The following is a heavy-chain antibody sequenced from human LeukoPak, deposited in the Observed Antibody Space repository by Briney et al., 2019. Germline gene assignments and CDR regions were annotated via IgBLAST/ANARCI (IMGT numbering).Heavy chain of an antibody. J-gene: IGHJ4*02. CDR3: ARDGRRRVVVYYFDY. CDR2: ISHDGSNK. CDR1: GFTFSTYA. Sequence: GGSLRLSCGASGFTFSTYAMDWVRQAPGKGLEWVAFISHDGSNKYYGDSVKGRFTISRDNSKNTVYLQMNSLRAEDTAVYSCARDGRRRVVVYYFDYWGQGTLVTVSS. D-gene: IGHD2-15*01. V-gene: IGHV3-30-3*01.